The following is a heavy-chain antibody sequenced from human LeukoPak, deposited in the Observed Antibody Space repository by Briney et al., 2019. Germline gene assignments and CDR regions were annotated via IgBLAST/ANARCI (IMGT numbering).Heavy chain of an antibody. Sequence: SVKVSCKASGGTFSSYAISWVRQAPGPGLEWLGGIIPIFGTANYAQKFQGRVTITADESTSTAYMELSSLRSEDTAVYYCARRTITMVRGVIYYYGMDVWGKGTTVTVSS. CDR1: GGTFSSYA. J-gene: IGHJ6*04. D-gene: IGHD3-10*01. CDR2: IIPIFGTA. V-gene: IGHV1-69*01. CDR3: ARRTITMVRGVIYYYGMDV.